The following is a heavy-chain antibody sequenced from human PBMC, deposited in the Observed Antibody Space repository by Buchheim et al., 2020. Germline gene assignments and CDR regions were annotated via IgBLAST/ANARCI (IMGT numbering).Heavy chain of an antibody. D-gene: IGHD3-10*01. J-gene: IGHJ6*02. CDR3: AKVAWSGEDPAGYYGMDV. V-gene: IGHV3-23*01. CDR1: GFTFSSYA. Sequence: EVQLLESGGGLVQPGRSLRLSCAASGFTFSSYAMSWVRQAPGKGLEWVSVISGSSSNTYYADSVKGRFTISRDSSKNTLYLQMHSLRAEDTAVYYCAKVAWSGEDPAGYYGMDVWGQGTT. CDR2: ISGSSSNT.